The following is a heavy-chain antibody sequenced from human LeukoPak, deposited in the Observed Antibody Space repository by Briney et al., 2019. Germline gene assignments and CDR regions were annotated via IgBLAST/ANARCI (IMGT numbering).Heavy chain of an antibody. CDR2: ISSSSSYI. V-gene: IGHV3-21*01. CDR3: ARVNGERGLLSVY. Sequence: PGGSLRLSCAASGFTFSSYSMNWVRQAPGKGLEWVSSISSSSSYIHYADSVKGRFTISRDDAKNSLYLQMNSLRAEDTAVYYCARVNGERGLLSVYWGQGTLVTVSS. D-gene: IGHD3-3*01. J-gene: IGHJ4*02. CDR1: GFTFSSYS.